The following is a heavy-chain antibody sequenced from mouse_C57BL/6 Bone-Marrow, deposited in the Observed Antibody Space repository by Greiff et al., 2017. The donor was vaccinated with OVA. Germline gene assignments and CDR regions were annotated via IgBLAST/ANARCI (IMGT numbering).Heavy chain of an antibody. Sequence: EVQLVESGGDLVKPGGSLKLSCAASGFTFSSYGMSWVRQTPDKRLEWVATISSGGSYTYYPDSVKGRFTISRDNAKNTRYLQMSRLKSEDTAMYYCARHGDYGSFFDYWGQGTTLTVSS. D-gene: IGHD1-1*01. CDR3: ARHGDYGSFFDY. J-gene: IGHJ2*01. CDR2: ISSGGSYT. V-gene: IGHV5-6*01. CDR1: GFTFSSYG.